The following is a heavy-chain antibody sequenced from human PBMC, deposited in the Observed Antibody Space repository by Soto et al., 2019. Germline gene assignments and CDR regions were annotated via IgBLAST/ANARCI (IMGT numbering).Heavy chain of an antibody. CDR1: GFTFSSYG. D-gene: IGHD3-3*01. V-gene: IGHV3-30*18. CDR2: ISYDGSNK. J-gene: IGHJ6*02. CDR3: AKDSEYYDFWSGQYGMDV. Sequence: GGSLRLSCAASGFTFSSYGMHWVRQAPGKGLEWVAVISYDGSNKYYADSVKGRFTISRDNSKNTLYLQMNSLRAEDTAVYYCAKDSEYYDFWSGQYGMDVWGQGTTVTVS.